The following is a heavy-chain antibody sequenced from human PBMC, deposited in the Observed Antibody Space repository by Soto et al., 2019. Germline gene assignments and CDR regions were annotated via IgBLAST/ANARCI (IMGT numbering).Heavy chain of an antibody. CDR2: IVVGSGTT. CDR3: AADRVTIFGILIKGGMDV. J-gene: IGHJ6*02. D-gene: IGHD3-3*01. V-gene: IGHV1-58*01. Sequence: SVQVSCKASGFTFSTSAVQWVRQARGQRLEWIGWIVVGSGTTNYAQKFQERVVITRDMSTSTTYMELRSLRSEDTAVYYCAADRVTIFGILIKGGMDVWGQGTTVTVSS. CDR1: GFTFSTSA.